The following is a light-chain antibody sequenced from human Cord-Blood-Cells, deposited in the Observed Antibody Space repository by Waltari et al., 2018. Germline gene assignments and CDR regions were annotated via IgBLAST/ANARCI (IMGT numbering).Light chain of an antibody. V-gene: IGKV4-1*01. Sequence: DIVMTQSPDSLAWSLGEGATSNCKSSQSVLYSSNNKNYLAWYQQKPGQPPKLLIYWASTRESGVPDRFSGSGSGTDFTLTISSLQAEDVAVYYCQQYYSTPYSFGQGTKLEIK. CDR3: QQYYSTPYS. J-gene: IGKJ2*03. CDR2: WAS. CDR1: QSVLYSSNNKNY.